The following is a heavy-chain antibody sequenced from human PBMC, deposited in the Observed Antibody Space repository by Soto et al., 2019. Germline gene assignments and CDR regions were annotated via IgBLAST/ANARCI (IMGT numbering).Heavy chain of an antibody. D-gene: IGHD6-6*01. CDR1: GGIFSSYA. V-gene: IGHV1-69*01. CDR2: VIPILGQA. Sequence: QVQLVQSGAEVKKPGSSVKGSCKASGGIFSSYAISWLRQAPGQGLEWMGAVIPILGQAYYAQDLQDRVSITADESTRTTYMELSSLRSEDTAVYFCARVGGIGAPPGTDYWGQGTLVTVSS. CDR3: ARVGGIGAPPGTDY. J-gene: IGHJ4*02.